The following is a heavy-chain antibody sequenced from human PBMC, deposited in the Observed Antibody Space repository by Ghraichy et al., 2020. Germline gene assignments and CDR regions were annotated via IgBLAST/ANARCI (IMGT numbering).Heavy chain of an antibody. CDR3: ARRGIAAPWDY. V-gene: IGHV4-34*01. CDR2: INHSGST. D-gene: IGHD6-13*01. CDR1: GGSFSGYY. J-gene: IGHJ4*02. Sequence: SETLSLTCAVYGGSFSGYYWSWIRQPPGKGLEWIGEINHSGSTNYNPSLKSRVTISVDTSKNQFSLKLSSVTAADTAVYYCARRGIAAPWDYWGQGTLVTVS.